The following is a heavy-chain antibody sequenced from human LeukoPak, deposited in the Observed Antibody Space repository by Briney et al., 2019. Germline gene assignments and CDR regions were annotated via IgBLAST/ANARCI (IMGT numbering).Heavy chain of an antibody. V-gene: IGHV3-23*01. CDR2: ISGSGGST. D-gene: IGHD2-15*01. CDR3: AKDQRISVVAATLDY. CDR1: GFTFSSYA. Sequence: SGGSLRLSCAASGFTFSSYAMSWVRQAPGKGLEWVSAISGSGGSTYYADSVKGRFTISRDNSKNTLYLQMNSLRAEDTAVYYCAKDQRISVVAATLDYWGQGTLVTVSS. J-gene: IGHJ4*02.